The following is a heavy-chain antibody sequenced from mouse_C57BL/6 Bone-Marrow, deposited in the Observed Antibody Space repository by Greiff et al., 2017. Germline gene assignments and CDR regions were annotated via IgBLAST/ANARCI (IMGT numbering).Heavy chain of an antibody. J-gene: IGHJ3*01. Sequence: EVMLVESGGGLVQPGGSLKLSCAASGFTFSDYYMYWVRQTPEKRLEWVAYISNGGGSTYYPDTVKGRFTISRDNAKNTLYLQMSRLKSEDTAMYYCARNAWFAYWGQGTLVTVSA. V-gene: IGHV5-12*01. CDR1: GFTFSDYY. CDR3: ARNAWFAY. CDR2: ISNGGGST.